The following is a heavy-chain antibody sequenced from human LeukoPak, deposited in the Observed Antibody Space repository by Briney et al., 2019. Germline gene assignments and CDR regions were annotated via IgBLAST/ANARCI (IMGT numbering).Heavy chain of an antibody. CDR2: IIPIFGTA. V-gene: IGHV1-69*13. CDR3: ARRTITMVRGVIYYYGMDV. D-gene: IGHD3-10*01. Sequence: SVKVSCKASGGTFSSYAISWVRQAPGQGLEWMGGIIPIFGTANYAQKFQGRVTITADESTSTAYMELSSLRSKDTAVYYCARRTITMVRGVIYYYGMDVWGKGTTVTVSS. J-gene: IGHJ6*04. CDR1: GGTFSSYA.